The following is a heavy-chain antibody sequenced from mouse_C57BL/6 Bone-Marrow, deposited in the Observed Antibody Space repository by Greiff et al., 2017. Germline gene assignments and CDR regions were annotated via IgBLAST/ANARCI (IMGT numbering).Heavy chain of an antibody. CDR3: ARSKNWDSWFAY. J-gene: IGHJ3*01. CDR1: EYAFTNYL. D-gene: IGHD4-1*01. V-gene: IGHV1-54*01. CDR2: INPGSGGT. Sequence: QVQLQQSGAELVRPGTSVKVSCKASEYAFTNYLIEWVKQRPGQGLEWIGVINPGSGGTNYNEKFKGKATLTADKSSSTAYMQLSSLTSEDSAVYFCARSKNWDSWFAYWGQGTLVTVSA.